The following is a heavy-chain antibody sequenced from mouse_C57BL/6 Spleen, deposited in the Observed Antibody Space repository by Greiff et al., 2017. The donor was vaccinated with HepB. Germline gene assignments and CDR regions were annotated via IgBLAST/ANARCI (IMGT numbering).Heavy chain of an antibody. V-gene: IGHV1-4*01. CDR1: GYTFTSYT. Sequence: QVQLQQSGAELARPGASVKMSCKASGYTFTSYTMHWVKQRPGQGLEWIGYINPSSGYTKYNQKFKDKATLTADKSSSTAYMQLSSLTSEDSAVYYCARYPLRRDWYFDVWGTGTTVTVSS. CDR2: INPSSGYT. J-gene: IGHJ1*03. CDR3: ARYPLRRDWYFDV. D-gene: IGHD1-1*01.